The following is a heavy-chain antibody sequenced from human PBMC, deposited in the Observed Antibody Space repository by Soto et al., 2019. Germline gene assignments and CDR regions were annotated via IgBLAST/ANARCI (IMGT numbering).Heavy chain of an antibody. Sequence: GGSLRLSCAASGFTFSNYAMSWVRQAPGKGLDWVSTITGSGGTTYYADSVKGRFTISRDNSKNTLYLQMSSLRADDTAVYYCEKEIWYSSGWYYFDYWGQGALVNVSS. D-gene: IGHD6-19*01. CDR1: GFTFSNYA. CDR3: EKEIWYSSGWYYFDY. J-gene: IGHJ4*02. V-gene: IGHV3-23*01. CDR2: ITGSGGTT.